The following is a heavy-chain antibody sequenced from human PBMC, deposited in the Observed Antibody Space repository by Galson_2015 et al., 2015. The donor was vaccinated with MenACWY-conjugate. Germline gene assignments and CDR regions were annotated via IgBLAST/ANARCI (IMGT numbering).Heavy chain of an antibody. CDR1: GFTFRNYW. J-gene: IGHJ6*02. Sequence: SLRLSCAASGFTFRNYWMTWVRQAPGKGLGWVASIKKDGSEKYYVDSVKGRFTISRDNAKNSMYLEMNSLRVEDTAVYSCARGHYGMDVSGQGTTVTASS. V-gene: IGHV3-7*03. CDR3: ARGHYGMDV. CDR2: IKKDGSEK.